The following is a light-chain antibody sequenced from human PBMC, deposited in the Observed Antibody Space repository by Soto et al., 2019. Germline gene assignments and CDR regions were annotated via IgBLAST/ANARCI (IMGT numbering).Light chain of an antibody. V-gene: IGKV3-15*01. CDR2: GAS. CDR1: QSINSE. CDR3: QQGHNWPLT. Sequence: EIVMTQSPATLSLSPGERAALSCRASQSINSELAWYQQKPGQPPGLLIYGASTRATGVPARFTGSESGSDFTLTISGLQSEDFAVYYCQQGHNWPLTFGQGTRLEI. J-gene: IGKJ2*01.